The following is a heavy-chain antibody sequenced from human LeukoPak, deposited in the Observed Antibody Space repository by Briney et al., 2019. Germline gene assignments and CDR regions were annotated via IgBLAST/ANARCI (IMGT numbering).Heavy chain of an antibody. Sequence: PGGSLRLSCAASGFTFSSYAMNWVRQAPGKGLEWVSAISGSDGRTVYADSVKGRFTISRDNSKNTLYLQMNSLRAEDTAVYYCAKDQVVRGELPYYFDYWGQGTLVTVSS. CDR2: ISGSDGRT. D-gene: IGHD3-10*01. V-gene: IGHV3-23*01. J-gene: IGHJ4*02. CDR3: AKDQVVRGELPYYFDY. CDR1: GFTFSSYA.